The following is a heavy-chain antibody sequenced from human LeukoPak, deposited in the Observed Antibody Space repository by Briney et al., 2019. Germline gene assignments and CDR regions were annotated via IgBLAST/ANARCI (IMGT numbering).Heavy chain of an antibody. CDR3: ARGEFMVRGVWSLYYFDY. Sequence: PSETLSLTCSVSSGSISGYYWNWIRQPPGKGLEWIGQIFYSGSTTYNPSLKSPDTISVDTSKNQFSLKVRSVTAADTAVYYCARGEFMVRGVWSLYYFDYWGQGTLVTVSS. J-gene: IGHJ4*02. D-gene: IGHD3-10*01. CDR2: IFYSGST. CDR1: SGSISGYY. V-gene: IGHV4-59*01.